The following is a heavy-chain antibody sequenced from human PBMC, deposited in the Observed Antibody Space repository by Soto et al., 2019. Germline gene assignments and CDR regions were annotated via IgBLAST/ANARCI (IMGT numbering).Heavy chain of an antibody. CDR3: ARDQGSSYYGMDV. Sequence: EVQLVETGGGLIQPGGSLRLSCAASGFTVSSNYMSWVRQAPGKGLEWVSVIYSGGSTYYADSVKGRFTISRDNSKNTLYLQMNSLRAEDTAVYYCARDQGSSYYGMDVWGQGTTVTVS. CDR1: GFTVSSNY. V-gene: IGHV3-53*02. CDR2: IYSGGST. J-gene: IGHJ6*02.